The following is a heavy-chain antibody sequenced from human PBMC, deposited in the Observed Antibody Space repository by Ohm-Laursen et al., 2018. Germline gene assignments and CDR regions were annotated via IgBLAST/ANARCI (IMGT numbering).Heavy chain of an antibody. D-gene: IGHD1-1*01. Sequence: GASVKVSCKASGYTFTSYGISWVRQAPGQGLEWMGWVSATGNTDYSENYQDRVTVTTDTSTNTANMELRSLRSDDTAVYYCATDRSTNEYWGQGTLVTVSS. CDR3: ATDRSTNEY. V-gene: IGHV1-18*01. J-gene: IGHJ4*02. CDR1: GYTFTSYG. CDR2: VSATGNT.